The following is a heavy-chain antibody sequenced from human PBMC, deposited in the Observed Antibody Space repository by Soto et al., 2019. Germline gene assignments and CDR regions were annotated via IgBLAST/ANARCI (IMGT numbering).Heavy chain of an antibody. D-gene: IGHD6-13*01. CDR1: GGSISSGGYY. Sequence: QVQLQESGPGLVKPSQTLSLTCTVSGGSISSGGYYWSWIRQHPGKGLEWIGYIYYSGSTYYNPSLKSRVTISVDTSKTQFSLKLSSVTAADTAVYYCARLSSSWTYYFDYWGQGTLVTVSS. J-gene: IGHJ4*02. CDR2: IYYSGST. V-gene: IGHV4-31*03. CDR3: ARLSSSWTYYFDY.